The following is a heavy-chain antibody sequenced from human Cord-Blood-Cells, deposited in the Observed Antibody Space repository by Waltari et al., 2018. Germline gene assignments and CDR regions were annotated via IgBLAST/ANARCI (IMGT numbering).Heavy chain of an antibody. CDR2: FIPILGIA. V-gene: IGHV1-69*04. CDR1: GGTFSSYA. D-gene: IGHD2-2*01. CDR3: ARDLGYCSSTSCYDY. J-gene: IGHJ4*02. Sequence: QVQLVQSGAEVKKPGSSVKVSCKASGGTFSSYAISWVRQAPGQGLEWMGGFIPILGIANYAQKFQGRVTITADESTSTAYMELSSLRSEDTAVYYCARDLGYCSSTSCYDYWGQGTLVTVSS.